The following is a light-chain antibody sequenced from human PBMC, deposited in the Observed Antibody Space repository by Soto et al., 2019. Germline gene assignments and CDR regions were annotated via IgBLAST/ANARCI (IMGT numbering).Light chain of an antibody. CDR3: AAWDESPNVPV. CDR1: NSKIGRNT. CDR2: SDN. J-gene: IGLJ3*02. Sequence: QSVLTQPPSASGTPGQRVTISCSGSNSKIGRNTVNWYQQFPGAAPNLLIHSDNQRPSGVPDRFSGSRSGTSASLAISGLQSEDEADYYCAAWDESPNVPVFGGGTKLTVL. V-gene: IGLV1-44*01.